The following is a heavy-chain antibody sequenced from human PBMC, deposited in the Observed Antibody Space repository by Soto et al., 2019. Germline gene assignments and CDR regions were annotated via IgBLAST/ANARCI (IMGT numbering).Heavy chain of an antibody. Sequence: SETLSLTCTVVGASISSYYWSWIRQPPGKGLEWIGYLSYSGSTSYSPSLKSRVTMSVDTSKNQMSLKLTSVTAADTAVYFCARGEDRSSRRQNWFDPWGQGTLVTVSS. D-gene: IGHD6-6*01. CDR3: ARGEDRSSRRQNWFDP. V-gene: IGHV4-59*01. CDR1: GASISSYY. CDR2: LSYSGST. J-gene: IGHJ5*02.